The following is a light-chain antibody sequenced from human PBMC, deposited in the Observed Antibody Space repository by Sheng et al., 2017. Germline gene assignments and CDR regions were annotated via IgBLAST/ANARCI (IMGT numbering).Light chain of an antibody. J-gene: IGKJ2*01. Sequence: DIQMTQSPSSLSASVGDRVTITCQASQDIINYLNWYQHKPGKAPKLLIYDASNLETGVPSRFSGSGSGTDFTLTIGSLQPEDFATYYCQQANSFPYTFGQGTKLEI. V-gene: IGKV1-33*01. CDR1: QDIINY. CDR2: DAS. CDR3: QQANSFPYT.